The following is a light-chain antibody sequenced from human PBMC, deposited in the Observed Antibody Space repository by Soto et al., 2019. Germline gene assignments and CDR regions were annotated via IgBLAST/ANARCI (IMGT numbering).Light chain of an antibody. CDR3: CSYAGSRYV. CDR2: DVS. V-gene: IGLV2-11*01. J-gene: IGLJ1*01. Sequence: QSALTQPRSVSGSPGQSVTISCTGTSSDVGDYNYVSWYQQHPGKAPKLMIYDVSKRPSGVPDRFSGSKSGNTASLTISGLPAEDEADYYCCSYAGSRYVFGTGTKVTVL. CDR1: SSDVGDYNY.